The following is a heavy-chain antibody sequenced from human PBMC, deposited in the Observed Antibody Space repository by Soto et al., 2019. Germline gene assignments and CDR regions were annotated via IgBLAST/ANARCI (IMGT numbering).Heavy chain of an antibody. CDR2: IYWDDDK. CDR3: AKNAKIAAAGYYFDY. D-gene: IGHD6-13*01. Sequence: SGPTLVNPTQTLTLTCTFSGFSLSTSGVGVGWIRQPPGKALEWLALIYWDDDKHYSPSLKSRLTITKDTSKNQVVLTMTNMDPVDTAVYYCAKNAKIAAAGYYFDYWGQGTLVTVSS. J-gene: IGHJ4*02. V-gene: IGHV2-5*02. CDR1: GFSLSTSGVG.